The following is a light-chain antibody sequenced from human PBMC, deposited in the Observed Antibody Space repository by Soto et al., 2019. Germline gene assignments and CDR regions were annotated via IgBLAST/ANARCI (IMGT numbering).Light chain of an antibody. CDR2: EVS. CDR3: NSYTNNNTFV. Sequence: QSALTQPASVSGSPGQSITISCTGTSSDVGGYNYVSWFQQHPGKAPKLMICEVSNRPSGVSNRFSGSRSGNTASLTISGLQSEDEAEYYCNSYTNNNTFVFGTGTKVTVL. CDR1: SSDVGGYNY. V-gene: IGLV2-14*01. J-gene: IGLJ1*01.